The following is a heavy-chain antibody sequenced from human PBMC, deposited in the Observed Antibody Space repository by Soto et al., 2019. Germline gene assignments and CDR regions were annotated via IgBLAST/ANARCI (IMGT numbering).Heavy chain of an antibody. Sequence: SVKVSCNASGDTFSTYSITWMRQVPGQGLEWMGGIIPRSAKSNYAQKFQGRVTITADESTSTAYMELSSLRSEDTAVYYCAREGLVLVPTTVNSDYYYYSMDVWGQGTTVTVSS. J-gene: IGHJ6*03. CDR1: GDTFSTYS. V-gene: IGHV1-69*13. D-gene: IGHD2-2*01. CDR3: AREGLVLVPTTVNSDYYYYSMDV. CDR2: IIPRSAKS.